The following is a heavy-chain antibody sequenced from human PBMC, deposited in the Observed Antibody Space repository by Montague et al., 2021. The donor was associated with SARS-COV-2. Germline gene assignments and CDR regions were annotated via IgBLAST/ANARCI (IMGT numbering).Heavy chain of an antibody. V-gene: IGHV4-34*01. CDR1: GGSFSTYS. D-gene: IGHD3-10*01. CDR3: ARPGDGVVPSPILGVGPYYSYYYMDV. CDR2: IHHGGST. Sequence: SETLSLTCAVHGGSFSTYSWNWIRQPPGKGLEWIGEIHHGGSTNYNPSLKSRVTISADTSKNHFSLKLTSVAAADTAVYYCARPGDGVVPSPILGVGPYYSYYYMDVWGKGTTVTVSS. J-gene: IGHJ6*03.